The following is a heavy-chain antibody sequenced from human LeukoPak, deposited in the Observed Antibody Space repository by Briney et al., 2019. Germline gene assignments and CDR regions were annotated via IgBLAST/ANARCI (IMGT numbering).Heavy chain of an antibody. Sequence: SVKVSCKASGGTFSSYAISWVRQAPGQGLEWMGGIIPIFGTANYAQKFQGRVTITADESTSTAYMELSSLRSEDTAVYYCARDAHYCSSTSCYVFDIWGQGTMVTVSS. V-gene: IGHV1-69*13. D-gene: IGHD2-2*01. CDR2: IIPIFGTA. J-gene: IGHJ3*02. CDR3: ARDAHYCSSTSCYVFDI. CDR1: GGTFSSYA.